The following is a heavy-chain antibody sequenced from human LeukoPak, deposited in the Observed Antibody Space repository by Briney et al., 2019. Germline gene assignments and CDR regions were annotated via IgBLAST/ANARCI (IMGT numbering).Heavy chain of an antibody. CDR3: AKRYYYDSSGYYYPF. J-gene: IGHJ4*02. CDR2: ISGSGGST. Sequence: GASLRLSCAASGFTFSSYAMSWVRQAPGKGLECVSAISGSGGSTYYADSVKGRFTISRDNSKNTLYLQMNSLRAEDTAVYYCAKRYYYDSSGYYYPFWGQGTLVTVSS. CDR1: GFTFSSYA. D-gene: IGHD3-22*01. V-gene: IGHV3-23*01.